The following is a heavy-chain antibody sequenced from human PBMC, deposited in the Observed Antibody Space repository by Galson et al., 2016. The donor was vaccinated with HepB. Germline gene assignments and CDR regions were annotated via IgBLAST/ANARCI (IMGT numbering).Heavy chain of an antibody. CDR1: GFTFSSFA. D-gene: IGHD6-19*01. CDR2: LSGSADKS. V-gene: IGHV3-23*01. J-gene: IGHJ6*02. Sequence: SLRLSCAASGFTFSSFAMTWVRQAPGKGLEWVSSLSGSADKSFYADSLKGRFTISRDNFDNTVFLQMNSLRAEDTAVYYCARRPVAGAAGYYHGMDGWGHGSTVSVSS. CDR3: ARRPVAGAAGYYHGMDG.